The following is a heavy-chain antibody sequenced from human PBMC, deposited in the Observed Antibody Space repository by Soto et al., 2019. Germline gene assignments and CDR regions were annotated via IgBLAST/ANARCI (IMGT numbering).Heavy chain of an antibody. CDR1: VLTCSSSW. J-gene: IGHJ6*02. Sequence: PGGALRLSCAAPVLTCSSSWMNWVRQAPAKGLEWVANIKQDGSKKYYVDSVKGRFTISRDNAKSSLYLQMNSLRVEDTAVYYCARGHSEGETYYYYGLDVWGQGATVTVSS. CDR3: ARGHSEGETYYYYGLDV. D-gene: IGHD3-16*01. CDR2: IKQDGSKK. V-gene: IGHV3-7*01.